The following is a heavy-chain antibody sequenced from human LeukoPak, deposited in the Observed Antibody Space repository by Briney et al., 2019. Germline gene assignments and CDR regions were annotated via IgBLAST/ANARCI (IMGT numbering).Heavy chain of an antibody. J-gene: IGHJ4*02. CDR1: GFTFDDYA. D-gene: IGHD3-22*01. Sequence: PGGSLRLSCAASGFTFDDYAMHWVRQAPGKGLEWVSGISWNSGSIGYADSVKGRFTISRDNAKNSLYLQMNSLRAEDMALYYCAKDRIDGIYDSSGYPTPGGFDYWGQGTLVTVSS. V-gene: IGHV3-9*03. CDR3: AKDRIDGIYDSSGYPTPGGFDY. CDR2: ISWNSGSI.